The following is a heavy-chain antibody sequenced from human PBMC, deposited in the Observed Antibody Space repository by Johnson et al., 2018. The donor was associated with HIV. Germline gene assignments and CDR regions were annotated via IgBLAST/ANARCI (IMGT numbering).Heavy chain of an antibody. CDR3: ARARGQLTRGDDAFNI. CDR1: GFTFSSYD. V-gene: IGHV3-20*04. J-gene: IGHJ3*02. D-gene: IGHD6-13*01. CDR2: INWNGDST. Sequence: VQLVESGGGLVQPGGSLRLSCAASGFTFSSYDMHWVRQATGKGLEWVSGINWNGDSTDYADSVKGRFTISRDNAKNSLFLQMNSLRAEDTALYYCARARGQLTRGDDAFNIWGQGTMVTVSS.